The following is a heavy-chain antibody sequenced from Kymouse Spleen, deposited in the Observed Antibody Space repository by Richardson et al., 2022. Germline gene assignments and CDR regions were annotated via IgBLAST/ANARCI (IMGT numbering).Heavy chain of an antibody. CDR3: AASGYSYLNWFDP. CDR2: INHSGST. D-gene: IGHD3-22*01. Sequence: QVQLQQWGAGLLKPSETLSLTCAVYGGSFSGYYWSWIRQPPGKGLEWIGEINHSGSTNYNPSLKSRVTISVDTSKNQFSLKLSSVTAADTAVYYCAASGYSYLNWFDPWGQGTLVTVSS. J-gene: IGHJ5*02. CDR1: GGSFSGYY. V-gene: IGHV4-34*01.